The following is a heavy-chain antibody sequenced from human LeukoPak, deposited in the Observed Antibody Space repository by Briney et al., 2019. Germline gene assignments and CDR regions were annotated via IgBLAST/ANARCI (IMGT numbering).Heavy chain of an antibody. V-gene: IGHV3-21*01. D-gene: IGHD6-19*01. CDR3: ARDLGYSSGPNY. Sequence: GGSLRLSCAASGFSFSSFSMNWVRQAPGKGLEWVSYISGGSSFTYYVDSVKGRFTISRDNAENSLYLQMNSLRAEDTAVYYCARDLGYSSGPNYWGQGTLVTVSS. CDR1: GFSFSSFS. J-gene: IGHJ4*02. CDR2: ISGGSSFT.